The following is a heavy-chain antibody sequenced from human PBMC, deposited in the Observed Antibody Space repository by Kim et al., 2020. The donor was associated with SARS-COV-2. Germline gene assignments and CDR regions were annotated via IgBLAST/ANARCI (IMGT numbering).Heavy chain of an antibody. CDR3: ARRGGSGWTDYFDY. J-gene: IGHJ4*02. D-gene: IGHD3-22*01. V-gene: IGHV3-33*01. Sequence: ADSVKGRFTISRDNSKNTLYLQMNSLRAEDTAVYYCARRGGSGWTDYFDYWGQGTLVTVSS.